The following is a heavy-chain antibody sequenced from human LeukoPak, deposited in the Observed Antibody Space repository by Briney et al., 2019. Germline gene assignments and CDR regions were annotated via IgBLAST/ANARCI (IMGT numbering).Heavy chain of an antibody. CDR1: GGSISSYY. V-gene: IGHV4-59*01. CDR2: IYYSGSS. J-gene: IGHJ5*02. D-gene: IGHD3-22*01. CDR3: ARDSRDSGYYGDWFDP. Sequence: KPSETLSLTCTVSGGSISSYYWSWIRQPPGKGLEWIGYIYYSGSSNYNPSLKSRVTISVDTSKNQFSLKLSSVTAADTAVYYCARDSRDSGYYGDWFDPWGQGTLVTVSS.